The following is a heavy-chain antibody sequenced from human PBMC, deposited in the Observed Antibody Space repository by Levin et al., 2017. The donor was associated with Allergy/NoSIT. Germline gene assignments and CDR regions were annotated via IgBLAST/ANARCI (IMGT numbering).Heavy chain of an antibody. CDR3: ARQSRGIVGATFDY. Sequence: SETLSLTCTVSGGSISSNNYYWGWIRQPPGKGLEWIGSIYYSGSISGSTYYNPSLKSRVTRSATSKNQFSLKLSSVTAADTAVYYCARQSRGIVGATFDYWGQGTLVTVSS. CDR1: GGSISSNNYY. J-gene: IGHJ4*02. V-gene: IGHV4-39*01. CDR2: IYYSGSISGST. D-gene: IGHD1-26*01.